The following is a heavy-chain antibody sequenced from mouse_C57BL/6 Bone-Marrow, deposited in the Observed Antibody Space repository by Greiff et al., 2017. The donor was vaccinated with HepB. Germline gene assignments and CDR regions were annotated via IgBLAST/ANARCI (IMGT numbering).Heavy chain of an antibody. CDR2: IWSGGST. CDR1: GFSLTSYG. V-gene: IGHV2-2*01. J-gene: IGHJ3*01. CDR3: ASPSTMVTTGFAY. D-gene: IGHD2-2*01. Sequence: VMLVESGPGLVQPSQSLSITCTVSGFSLTSYGVHWVRQSPGKGLEWLGVIWSGGSTDYNAAFISRLSISKDNSKSQVFFKMNSLQADDTAIYYCASPSTMVTTGFAYWGQGTLVTVSA.